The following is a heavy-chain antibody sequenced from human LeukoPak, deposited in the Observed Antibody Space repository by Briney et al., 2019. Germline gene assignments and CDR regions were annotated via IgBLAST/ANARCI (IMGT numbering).Heavy chain of an antibody. CDR1: GFTFSAYA. Sequence: GGSLRLSCAASGFTFSAYAMHWVRQAPGKGLEWVASILYDGSKKYYADSVKGRFTISRDNSKNTLYLQMNSLRAEDTAVYYCARARLWFGELWAAFDIWGQGTMVTVSS. J-gene: IGHJ3*02. CDR3: ARARLWFGELWAAFDI. CDR2: ILYDGSKK. V-gene: IGHV3-30*04. D-gene: IGHD3-10*01.